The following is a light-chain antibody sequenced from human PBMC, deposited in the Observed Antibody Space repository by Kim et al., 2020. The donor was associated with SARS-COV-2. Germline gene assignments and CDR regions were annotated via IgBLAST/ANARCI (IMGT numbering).Light chain of an antibody. CDR2: AAS. CDR3: QESYSIPLT. CDR1: QSVSRY. Sequence: DIQMTQSPSSLSATVGDRITITCRASQSVSRYLNWYQQKPGKVPKLLIYAASSVQSGVPSRFSGSGSGTDFTLTISSLQPEDFATYYCQESYSIPLTFGGGTKVDIK. J-gene: IGKJ4*01. V-gene: IGKV1-39*01.